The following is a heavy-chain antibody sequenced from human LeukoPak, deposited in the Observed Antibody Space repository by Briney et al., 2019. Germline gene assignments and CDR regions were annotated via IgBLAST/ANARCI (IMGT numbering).Heavy chain of an antibody. D-gene: IGHD1-26*01. CDR3: ASGTSRIVEALEH. Sequence: ASVKVSFKASGYTFTAYYMHWVRQAPGQGREGMGWINPNSGGTYYAQKFQGTVAMSSYTSIRTAYIELTRLRSIDTSVYYCASGTSRIVEALEHWGQGTLVTVSS. CDR1: GYTFTAYY. V-gene: IGHV1-2*02. CDR2: INPNSGGT. J-gene: IGHJ1*01.